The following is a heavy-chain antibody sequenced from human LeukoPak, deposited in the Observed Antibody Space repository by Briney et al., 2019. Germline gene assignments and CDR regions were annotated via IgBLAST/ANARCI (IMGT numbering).Heavy chain of an antibody. CDR1: VGSISSSNW. J-gene: IGHJ6*03. Sequence: SETLSLTCAVSVGSISSSNWWSWVRQPPGKGLEWIGEIYHSGSTNYNPSLKSRVTISVDKSKNQFSLKLSSVTAADTAVYYCARTNCGGDCRGYYYSYYMDVWGKGTTVTISS. CDR3: ARTNCGGDCRGYYYSYYMDV. D-gene: IGHD2-21*02. V-gene: IGHV4-4*02. CDR2: IYHSGST.